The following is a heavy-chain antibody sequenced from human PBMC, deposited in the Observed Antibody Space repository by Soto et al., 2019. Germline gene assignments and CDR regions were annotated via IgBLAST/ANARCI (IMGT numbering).Heavy chain of an antibody. CDR3: ARLYRDGYKTVFKF. Sequence: GESLKISCKASGYSFRNYWIAWARQMPGKGLEYVGHIYPDDSDTRYNPSFQGQVTISADTSLSTAFLQWSSLEASDTGIYFCARLYRDGYKTVFKFWGQETLVTVSS. V-gene: IGHV5-51*01. D-gene: IGHD2-21*01. CDR1: GYSFRNYW. J-gene: IGHJ4*02. CDR2: IYPDDSDT.